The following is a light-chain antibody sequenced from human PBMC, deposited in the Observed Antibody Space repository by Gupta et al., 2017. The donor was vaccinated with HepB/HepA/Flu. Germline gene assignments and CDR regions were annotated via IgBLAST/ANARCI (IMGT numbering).Light chain of an antibody. Sequence: EIVVTQSPATLSLSPGERATLSCRASQSVSSSYLSWYQQKPGQAPRLLIYGASTRATGIPARFSGSRSGTDFTPTVSSLQPEDFAVYYCQHDVNLPRTFGQGTKVEIK. CDR3: QHDVNLPRT. V-gene: IGKV3/OR2-268*02. J-gene: IGKJ1*01. CDR2: GAS. CDR1: QSVSSSY.